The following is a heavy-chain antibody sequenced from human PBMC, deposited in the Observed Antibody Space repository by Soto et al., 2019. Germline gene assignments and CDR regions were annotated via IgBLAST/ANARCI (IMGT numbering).Heavy chain of an antibody. CDR1: GWSFSGYY. CDR3: ARQTRSSTSWGVYYYYYMDV. J-gene: IGHJ6*03. V-gene: IGHV4-59*08. D-gene: IGHD2-2*01. Sequence: SETLSLTCAVYGWSFSGYYWSWIRQPPGKGLEWIGYIYYSGSTNYNPSLKSRVTISVDTSKNQFSLKLSSVTAADTAVYYCARQTRSSTSWGVYYYYYMDVWGKGTTVTVSS. CDR2: IYYSGST.